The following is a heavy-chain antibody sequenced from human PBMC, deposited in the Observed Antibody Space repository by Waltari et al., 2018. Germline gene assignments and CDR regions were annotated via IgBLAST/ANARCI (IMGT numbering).Heavy chain of an antibody. CDR1: GGTFSSYA. CDR3: ASPYDSSGYSYYFDY. V-gene: IGHV1-69*10. J-gene: IGHJ4*02. D-gene: IGHD3-22*01. Sequence: QVQLVQSGAEVKKPGSSVKVSCKASGGTFSSYAISWVRQAPGQGREWMGGIIPILGIANYAQKFQGRGTITADKSTSTAYMELSSLRSEDTAVYYCASPYDSSGYSYYFDYWGQGTLVTVSS. CDR2: IIPILGIA.